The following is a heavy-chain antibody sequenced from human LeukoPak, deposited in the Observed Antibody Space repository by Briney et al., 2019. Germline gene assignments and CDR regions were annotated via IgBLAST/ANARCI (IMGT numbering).Heavy chain of an antibody. CDR3: ARQGDYYETTGYPEGGFDY. V-gene: IGHV4-39*01. J-gene: IGHJ4*02. D-gene: IGHD3-22*01. CDR2: IDYSGST. Sequence: SETLSLTCTFFGGSISISGYYWGWIRQPPGKGLEWIGTIDYSGSTYYNPSLKSRVTISVDTSKNQFSLKLRSVTAADTAVYYCARQGDYYETTGYPEGGFDYWGQGTLVTVSS. CDR1: GGSISISGYY.